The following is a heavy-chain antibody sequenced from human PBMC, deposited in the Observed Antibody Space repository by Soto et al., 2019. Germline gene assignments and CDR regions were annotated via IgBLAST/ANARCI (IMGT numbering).Heavy chain of an antibody. CDR2: VIPVFDTA. J-gene: IGHJ6*02. CDR1: GGIFTNNA. V-gene: IGHV1-69*01. Sequence: QVQVVQSGAEVKKPGASVKVSCKVSGGIFTNNAISWVRQAPGQGLEWLGGVIPVFDTAYYAQIFRGRLRISAAGATTTDYIELSGLTSADTAVYCCATGGHNDGYNFYHGMDVWGQGTTVNVS. D-gene: IGHD5-18*01. CDR3: ATGGHNDGYNFYHGMDV.